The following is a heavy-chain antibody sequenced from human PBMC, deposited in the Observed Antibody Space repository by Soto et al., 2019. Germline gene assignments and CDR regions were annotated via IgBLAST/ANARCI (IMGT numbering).Heavy chain of an antibody. Sequence: GGSLRLSCSASGFTFSSYAMHWVRQAPGKGLEYVSAISSNGGSTYYADSVKGRFTISRDNSKNTLYLQMSSLRAEDTAVYYCVKAPRSGSPAWYYGTDVWGQGTTVTVSS. CDR2: ISSNGGST. J-gene: IGHJ6*02. V-gene: IGHV3-64D*06. CDR3: VKAPRSGSPAWYYGTDV. D-gene: IGHD3-10*01. CDR1: GFTFSSYA.